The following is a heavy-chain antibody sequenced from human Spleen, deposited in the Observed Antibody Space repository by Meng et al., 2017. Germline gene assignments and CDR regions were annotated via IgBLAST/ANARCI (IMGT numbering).Heavy chain of an antibody. D-gene: IGHD2-15*01. CDR3: VRQRYCSAGSCYSDY. Sequence: QLQLQESGPGLVKPSETLSLICTVSGDSISSSNYYWGWIRQPPGKGLEWIGTIYYSGTTDYNPSLRSRVTISVDTSKKQFSLKLRSVTAADTAVYYCVRQRYCSAGSCYSDYWGRGTLVTVSS. CDR2: IYYSGTT. CDR1: GDSISSSNYY. V-gene: IGHV4-39*01. J-gene: IGHJ4*02.